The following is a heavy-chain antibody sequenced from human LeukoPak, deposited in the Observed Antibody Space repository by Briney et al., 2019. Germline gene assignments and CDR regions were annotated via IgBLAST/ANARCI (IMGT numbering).Heavy chain of an antibody. CDR1: GFTFSHYT. Sequence: GGSLRLSCTASGFTFSHYTINWVRQAPGKGLECVSSISSTSSYISYADSVKGRFTISRDNAKNSLYLQMNSLRAEDTAVYYCGRDLPTVTSIDYWGQGTLVTVSS. CDR2: ISSTSSYI. J-gene: IGHJ4*02. D-gene: IGHD4-17*01. V-gene: IGHV3-21*06. CDR3: GRDLPTVTSIDY.